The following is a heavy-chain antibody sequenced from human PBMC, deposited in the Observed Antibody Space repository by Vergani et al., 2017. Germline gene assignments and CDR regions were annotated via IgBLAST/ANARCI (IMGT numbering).Heavy chain of an antibody. CDR1: GFTFSSYT. CDR3: AGDYGDPIYYYYGMDV. V-gene: IGHV3-23*01. J-gene: IGHJ6*02. D-gene: IGHD4-17*01. CDR2: ISASGGRI. Sequence: EVQLLESGGGLVLPGGSLRLSCTASGFTFSSYTMNWVRQAPGKGLEWVSGISASGGRIYYADSVKGRFTISRDNSKNTLYLQMNSLRAEDTAVYYCAGDYGDPIYYYYGMDVWGQGTTVTVSS.